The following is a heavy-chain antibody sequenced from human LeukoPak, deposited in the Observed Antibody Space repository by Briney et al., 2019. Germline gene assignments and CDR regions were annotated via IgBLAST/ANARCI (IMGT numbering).Heavy chain of an antibody. D-gene: IGHD3-22*01. V-gene: IGHV3-23*01. CDR1: GFPFSSYA. CDR2: ISGSGGSI. Sequence: GGPLRLSCAASGFPFSSYAMTWVRQVTGKGPECVSGISGSGGSIYHADSVKGRFTISRDNSKNTLYLQMNSLRAEDTAVYYCAKDVNSGYYSRFDYWGQGTLVTVSS. J-gene: IGHJ4*02. CDR3: AKDVNSGYYSRFDY.